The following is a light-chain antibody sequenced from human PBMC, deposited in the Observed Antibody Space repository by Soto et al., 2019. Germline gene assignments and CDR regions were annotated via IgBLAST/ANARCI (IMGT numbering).Light chain of an antibody. CDR2: MAS. J-gene: IGKJ1*01. V-gene: IGKV1-5*03. Sequence: IQMTQSPSTLSASAVDRVTITCRASQSISPYLAWYQKKPGKAPKLLIYMASSLQSGVPSRFSGSGSGTEFTLSISSLQPDDFATYYCQQSNSYPWTFSQGTQVDIK. CDR3: QQSNSYPWT. CDR1: QSISPY.